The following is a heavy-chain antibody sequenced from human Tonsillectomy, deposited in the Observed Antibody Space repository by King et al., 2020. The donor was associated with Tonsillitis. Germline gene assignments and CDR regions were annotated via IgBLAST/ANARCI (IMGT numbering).Heavy chain of an antibody. D-gene: IGHD2-2*01. CDR1: GFTFSSYS. Sequence: VQLVESGGGLVKPGGSLRLSCAASGFTFSSYSMNWVRQAPGKGLEWVSSISSSSSYIYYADSVKGRFTISRDNAKNSLYLQMNSLRAEDTAVYYCARALVPAATYYYYYYMDVWGKGTTVTVSS. J-gene: IGHJ6*03. CDR2: ISSSSSYI. CDR3: ARALVPAATYYYYYYMDV. V-gene: IGHV3-21*01.